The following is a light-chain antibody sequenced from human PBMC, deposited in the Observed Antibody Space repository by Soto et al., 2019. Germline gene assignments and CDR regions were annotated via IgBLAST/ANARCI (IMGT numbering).Light chain of an antibody. V-gene: IGKV1-39*01. J-gene: IGKJ1*01. CDR1: QTIMTY. CDR3: QQRYNSPQT. CDR2: AAS. Sequence: DIQMTQSPSSLSASVGDELTITCRASQTIMTYLNWYQLKPGKPPRXLIYAASSLQSGVPSRFSGIGSGTDLTITISSLKPEDFETDSGQQRYNSPQTFGQGTKVDIK.